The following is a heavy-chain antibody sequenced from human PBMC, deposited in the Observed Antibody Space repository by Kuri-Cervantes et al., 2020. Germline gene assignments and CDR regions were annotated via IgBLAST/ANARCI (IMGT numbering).Heavy chain of an antibody. Sequence: LSLTCAASGFTVSSNYMSWVRQAPGKGLEWVSVIYSGGSTYYADSVKGRFTISRDNSKNTLYLQMNSLRAEDTAVYYWAKDKRSVATAAYGMDVWGQGTTVTVSS. CDR2: IYSGGST. D-gene: IGHD2-2*01. CDR1: GFTVSSNY. J-gene: IGHJ6*02. V-gene: IGHV3-66*01. CDR3: AKDKRSVATAAYGMDV.